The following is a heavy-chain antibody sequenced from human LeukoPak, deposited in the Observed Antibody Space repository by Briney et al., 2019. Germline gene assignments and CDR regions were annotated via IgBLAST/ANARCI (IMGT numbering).Heavy chain of an antibody. V-gene: IGHV4-39*01. CDR3: ARQDSSGWDLDY. CDR2: IYYSGST. D-gene: IGHD6-19*01. CDR1: GGSISSSSYY. Sequence: SETLSLTCTVSGGSISSSSYYWGWIRQPPGKGLEWIGSIYYSGSTYYNPSLKSRVTISVDTSKNQFSLKLSSVTAAGTAVYYCARQDSSGWDLDYWGQGTLVTVCS. J-gene: IGHJ4*02.